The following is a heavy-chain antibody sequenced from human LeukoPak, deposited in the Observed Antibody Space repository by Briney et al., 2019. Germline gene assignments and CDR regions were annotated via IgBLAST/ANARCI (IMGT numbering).Heavy chain of an antibody. Sequence: ASVKVSCKASGYTFTGYYMHWVRQATGQGLEWMGWMNPNSGNTGYALKFQGRVTMTRNTSISTAYMELSSLRSEDTAVYYCARDGDDSSGYYPTGFDYWGQGTLVTVSS. V-gene: IGHV1-8*02. CDR2: MNPNSGNT. J-gene: IGHJ4*02. CDR1: GYTFTGYY. D-gene: IGHD3-22*01. CDR3: ARDGDDSSGYYPTGFDY.